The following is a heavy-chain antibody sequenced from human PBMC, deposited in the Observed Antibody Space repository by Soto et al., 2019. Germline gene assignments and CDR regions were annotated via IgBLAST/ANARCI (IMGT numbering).Heavy chain of an antibody. D-gene: IGHD6-6*01. V-gene: IGHV5-51*01. CDR1: GYSFTSYL. J-gene: IGHJ3*02. CDR2: IYPCDSDT. Sequence: GESLKISCKGSGYSFTSYLIGWVRQMPGKGLEWMGIIYPCDSDTRYSPSFQGQVTISADKSISTAYLQWSSLKASDTAMYYCARRSIAARLSAFDIWGQGTMVPVSS. CDR3: ARRSIAARLSAFDI.